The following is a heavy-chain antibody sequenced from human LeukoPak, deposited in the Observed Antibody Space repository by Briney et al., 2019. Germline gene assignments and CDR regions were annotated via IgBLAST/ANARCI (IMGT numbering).Heavy chain of an antibody. Sequence: ASVKVSCKASGYTFTGYCIHWVRQAPGQGLEWLGWINPDSGGTNYAQKFQGRVTMTRDMSTSTVYMELSSLRSEDTAVYYCARDRSAGTPPYNWFDPWGQGTLVTVSS. CDR2: INPDSGGT. CDR1: GYTFTGYC. J-gene: IGHJ5*02. CDR3: ARDRSAGTPPYNWFDP. V-gene: IGHV1-2*02. D-gene: IGHD6-13*01.